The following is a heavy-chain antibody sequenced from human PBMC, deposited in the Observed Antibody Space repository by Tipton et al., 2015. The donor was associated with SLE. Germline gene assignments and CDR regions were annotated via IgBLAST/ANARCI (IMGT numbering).Heavy chain of an antibody. CDR3: ARRSYVGFGY. J-gene: IGHJ4*02. D-gene: IGHD1-26*01. CDR2: IYYSGST. Sequence: TLSLTCTVSGGSISSHYWSWIRQPPGKGLEWIGYIYYSGSTNYNPSLKSRVTISVDTSKNPFSLKLSSVTAADTAVYYCARRSYVGFGYWGQGTLVTVSS. V-gene: IGHV4-59*11. CDR1: GGSISSHY.